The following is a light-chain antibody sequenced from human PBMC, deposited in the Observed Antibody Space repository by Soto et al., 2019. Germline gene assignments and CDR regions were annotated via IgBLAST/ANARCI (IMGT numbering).Light chain of an antibody. CDR1: QSISSSF. V-gene: IGKV3-20*01. CDR3: QQYGSSPFT. CDR2: GTS. J-gene: IGKJ3*01. Sequence: EIVLTKSPGTLSLSPGESATLSCSASQSISSSFFAWYQHKPGQAPRLLIYGTSNRATGIPDRFSGSGSGTDFTLTISRLEPEDFAVDYCQQYGSSPFTFGPGTKVDIK.